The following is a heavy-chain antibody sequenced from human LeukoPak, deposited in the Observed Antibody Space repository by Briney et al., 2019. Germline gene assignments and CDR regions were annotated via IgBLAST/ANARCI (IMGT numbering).Heavy chain of an antibody. J-gene: IGHJ4*02. CDR1: GFTFTSSA. Sequence: GASVKVSCKASGFTFTSSAVQWVRQARGQRLERIGWIVVGSGNTNYAQKFQERVTITRDMSTSTAYMELSSLRSEDTAVYYCAAGLVGATETFDYWGQGTLVTVSS. CDR3: AAGLVGATETFDY. D-gene: IGHD1-26*01. CDR2: IVVGSGNT. V-gene: IGHV1-58*01.